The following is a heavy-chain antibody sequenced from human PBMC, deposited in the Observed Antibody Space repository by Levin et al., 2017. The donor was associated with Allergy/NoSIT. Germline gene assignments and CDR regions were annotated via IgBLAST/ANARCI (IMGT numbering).Heavy chain of an antibody. CDR3: AKGFPGQWLVQGD. V-gene: IGHV3-30*18. CDR2: ISYDGGDR. D-gene: IGHD6-19*01. Sequence: GGSLRLSCAASGFTFSSYGMHWVRQAPGKGLEWVAVISYDGGDRYYADSVKGRFTISRDNPKSTLHLQMNSLRPDDTAVYYCAKGFPGQWLVQGDWGQGTLVTVSS. J-gene: IGHJ4*02. CDR1: GFTFSSYG.